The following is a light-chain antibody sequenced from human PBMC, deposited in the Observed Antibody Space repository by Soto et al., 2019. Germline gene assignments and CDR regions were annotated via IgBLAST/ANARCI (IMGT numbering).Light chain of an antibody. J-gene: IGKJ2*03. CDR3: QQFDSSRIYS. V-gene: IGKV3-20*01. CDR2: GGS. Sequence: IVLTQSPGTLSLSPGERATLSCRASQSVTSTYLAWYQQKPGQSPRLIIYGGSTRATGFPDRLSGGGSGTDFTLTISRLEPEDSAVYYCHCQQFDSSRIYSFGQGTKLEI. CDR1: QSVTSTY.